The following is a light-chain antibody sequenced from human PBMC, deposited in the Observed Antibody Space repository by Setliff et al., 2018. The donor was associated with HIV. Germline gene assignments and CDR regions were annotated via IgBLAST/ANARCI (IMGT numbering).Light chain of an antibody. V-gene: IGLV2-14*03. CDR3: SSYTTSSTKNV. CDR1: SSDVGRYDY. CDR2: DVT. Sequence: QSVLTQPASVSGSPGQSVTISCTGTSSDVGRYDYVSWYQQHPGKAPKLMIYDVTNRPSGVSNRFSGSKSGNTASLTISGLQAGDEADHYCSSYTTSSTKNVFGTGTKV. J-gene: IGLJ1*01.